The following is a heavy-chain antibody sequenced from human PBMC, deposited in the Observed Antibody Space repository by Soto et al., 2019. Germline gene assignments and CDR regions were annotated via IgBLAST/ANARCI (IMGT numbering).Heavy chain of an antibody. CDR1: GGSISSYY. V-gene: IGHV4-4*07. J-gene: IGHJ5*02. Sequence: QVQLQESGPGLVKPSETLSLTCTVSGGSISSYYWCWIRQPAGKGLDRLGRIYTSGRTNYNPSLKSRVSWSLDTSKNHFSLKLRSVTAADTAVYYCVRGGEQWLDPTFNRFDPWGQGALVTVSS. D-gene: IGHD6-19*01. CDR2: IYTSGRT. CDR3: VRGGEQWLDPTFNRFDP.